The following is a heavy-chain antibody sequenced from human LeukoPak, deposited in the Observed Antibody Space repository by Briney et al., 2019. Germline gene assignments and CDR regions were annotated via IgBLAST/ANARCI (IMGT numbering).Heavy chain of an antibody. V-gene: IGHV3-21*06. CDR1: GFTFCSDS. Sequence: GGSLRLSCAASGFTFCSDSMNWVRQAPGKGLEWVSSISSTSGFISYADSVKGRFTISRDNAKSSLYLQMNSLRAEDTALYYCARVHSGYGPDYIDHWGQGTPVTVSS. J-gene: IGHJ4*02. CDR3: ARVHSGYGPDYIDH. CDR2: ISSTSGFI. D-gene: IGHD5-12*01.